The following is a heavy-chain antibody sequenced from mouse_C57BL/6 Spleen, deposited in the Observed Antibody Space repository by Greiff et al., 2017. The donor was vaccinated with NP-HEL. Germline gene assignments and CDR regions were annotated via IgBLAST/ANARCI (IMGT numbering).Heavy chain of an antibody. Sequence: VQLQESDAELVKPGASVKISCKASGYTFTDYTIHWMKQRPEQGLEWIGYIYPRDGSTKYNEKFKGKATLTVDKSSSTAYMQLNSLTSEDSAVDFYDKWRPRTCFDYWGQGTTLTVPS. CDR2: IYPRDGST. CDR3: DKWRPRTCFDY. J-gene: IGHJ2*01. V-gene: IGHV1-78*01. CDR1: GYTFTDYT.